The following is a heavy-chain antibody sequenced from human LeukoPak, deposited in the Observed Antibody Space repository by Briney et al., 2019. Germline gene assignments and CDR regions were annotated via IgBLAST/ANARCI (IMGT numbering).Heavy chain of an antibody. CDR1: GGSISSSSYY. D-gene: IGHD3-22*01. V-gene: IGHV4-39*07. CDR3: ARRIKVDYYDSSGYSDSGAFDI. J-gene: IGHJ3*02. Sequence: PSETLSLTCTVSGGSISSSSYYWGWIRQPPGKGLEWIGYIYHSGSTYYNPSLKSRVTISVDTSKNQFSLKLSSVTAADTAVYYCARRIKVDYYDSSGYSDSGAFDIWGQGTMVTVSS. CDR2: IYHSGST.